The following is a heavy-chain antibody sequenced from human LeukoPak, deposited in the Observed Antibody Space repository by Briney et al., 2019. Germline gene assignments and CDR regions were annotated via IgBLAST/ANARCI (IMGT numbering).Heavy chain of an antibody. CDR1: GFTFSNYA. CDR3: ANIAAGGPAYYFDF. Sequence: GGSLRLPCAASGFTFSNYAMSWVRQAPGKGLEYVSSITVSGSTYYADSVKGRFTISRDNSKNTLSLQMTSLRAEDTAMYYCANIAAGGPAYYFDFWGQGILVTVSS. D-gene: IGHD6-25*01. V-gene: IGHV3-23*01. CDR2: ITVSGST. J-gene: IGHJ4*02.